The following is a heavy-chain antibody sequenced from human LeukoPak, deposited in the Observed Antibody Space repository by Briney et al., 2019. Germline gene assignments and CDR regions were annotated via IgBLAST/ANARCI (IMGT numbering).Heavy chain of an antibody. CDR3: AREGPYDYVWGSYRYYYFDY. V-gene: IGHV1-2*02. J-gene: IGHJ4*02. Sequence: GASVKVSCKASGYTFTGYYMHWVRQAPGQGLEWMGWINPNSGGTNYAQKFQGRVTMTRDTSISTAYMELSRLRSDDTAVYYCAREGPYDYVWGSYRYYYFDYWGQGTLVTVSS. CDR2: INPNSGGT. D-gene: IGHD3-16*02. CDR1: GYTFTGYY.